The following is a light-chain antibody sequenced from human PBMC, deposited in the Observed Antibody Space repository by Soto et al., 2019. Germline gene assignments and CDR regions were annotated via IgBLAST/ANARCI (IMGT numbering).Light chain of an antibody. CDR2: GAS. CDR1: QSVSSS. J-gene: IGKJ2*02. Sequence: EIVLTQSPGTLSLSPGERATLSCRASQSVSSSAWYQQKPGQAPRLLIYGASNRATGIPDRFSGSGSGTVLTLTISRLEPEEFAVYYCQQGDSSPWTFGQGTKLEIK. CDR3: QQGDSSPWT. V-gene: IGKV3-20*01.